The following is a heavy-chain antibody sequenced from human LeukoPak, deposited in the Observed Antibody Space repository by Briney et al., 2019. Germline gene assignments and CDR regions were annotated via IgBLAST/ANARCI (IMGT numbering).Heavy chain of an antibody. Sequence: GGSLRLSCVASGFTFSNSWMHWARQAPGTGLVWVSRINSDGSTTNYADSVKGRFTISRDNAMSTLYLQMNSLRAEDTAVYYCARDFGPYGMDVWGQGTTVTVSS. CDR2: INSDGSTT. CDR3: ARDFGPYGMDV. D-gene: IGHD3-16*01. CDR1: GFTFSNSW. J-gene: IGHJ6*02. V-gene: IGHV3-74*01.